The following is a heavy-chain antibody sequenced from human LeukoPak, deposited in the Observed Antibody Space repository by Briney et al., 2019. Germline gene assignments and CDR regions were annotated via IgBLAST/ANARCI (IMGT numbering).Heavy chain of an antibody. J-gene: IGHJ3*02. CDR3: ARGLVVARHDAFDI. CDR1: GVAFSGYY. V-gene: IGHV4-34*01. Sequence: PSETLSLTCAVYGVAFSGYYWSWIRQAPGQGLEWIGEINHSGSTNYNPSLKSRVTISVDTTKNQFSLKMSSVTAADTAVYYGARGLVVARHDAFDIWGQGTMVTVSS. CDR2: INHSGST. D-gene: IGHD2-21*01.